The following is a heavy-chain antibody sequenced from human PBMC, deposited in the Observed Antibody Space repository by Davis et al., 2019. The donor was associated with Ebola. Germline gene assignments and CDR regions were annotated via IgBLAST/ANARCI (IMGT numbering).Heavy chain of an antibody. V-gene: IGHV3-30*03. J-gene: IGHJ4*02. Sequence: GESLKISCAASGFTFSSYGMHWVRQAPGKGLEWVAVISYDGSNKYYADSVKGRFTISRDNSKNTLYLQMNSLRAEDTAVYYCAREIGRWGQGTLVTVSS. CDR2: ISYDGSNK. CDR1: GFTFSSYG. CDR3: AREIGR.